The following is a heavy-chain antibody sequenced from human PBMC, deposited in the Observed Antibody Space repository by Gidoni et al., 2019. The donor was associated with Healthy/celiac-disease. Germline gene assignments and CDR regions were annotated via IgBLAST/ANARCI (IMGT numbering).Heavy chain of an antibody. Sequence: EVQLLESGGGLVQRGGSLRLSCAASGFPFSSYDMSWVRQAPGKGLEWVSAISGSGGSTYSADSVKGRFTISRDNSKNTLYLQMNSLRAEDTAVYYCAKDQGYSSSWYHALDIWGQGTMVTVSS. CDR1: GFPFSSYD. CDR3: AKDQGYSSSWYHALDI. CDR2: ISGSGGST. J-gene: IGHJ3*02. V-gene: IGHV3-23*01. D-gene: IGHD6-13*01.